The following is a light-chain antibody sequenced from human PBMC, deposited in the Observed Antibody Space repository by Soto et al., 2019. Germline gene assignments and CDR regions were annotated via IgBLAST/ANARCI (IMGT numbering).Light chain of an antibody. CDR1: QDISNY. CDR3: QQTYMTPIT. V-gene: IGKV1-33*01. CDR2: DAS. Sequence: DIQMTQSPSSLSASVGDRVTITCQASQDISNYLNWYQQKPGKAPKLLIYDASNLETGVPSRFSGSGSGTDFTDFTLTISSLQPEDFATYYCQQTYMTPITFGQGTRLEIK. J-gene: IGKJ5*01.